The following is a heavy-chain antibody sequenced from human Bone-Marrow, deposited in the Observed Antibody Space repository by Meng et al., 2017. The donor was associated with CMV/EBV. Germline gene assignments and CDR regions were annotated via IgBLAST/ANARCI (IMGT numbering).Heavy chain of an antibody. CDR2: INHSGST. V-gene: IGHV4-34*01. D-gene: IGHD3-3*01. Sequence: SVTLSLTCALYGGSFSGYYWSWIRQPPGKGLEWIGEINHSGSTNYNPSLKSRVTISVDTSKNQFSLKLSSVTAADTAVYYCARGGFWSGYYPPSYWGQGTLVTVSS. CDR1: GGSFSGYY. CDR3: ARGGFWSGYYPPSY. J-gene: IGHJ4*02.